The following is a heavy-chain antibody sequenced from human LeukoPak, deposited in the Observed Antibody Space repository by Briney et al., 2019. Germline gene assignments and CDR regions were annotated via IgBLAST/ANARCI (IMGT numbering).Heavy chain of an antibody. CDR3: TKDVGAGTGY. D-gene: IGHD6-13*01. CDR2: IYSGGST. CDR1: GFTVSSNY. J-gene: IGHJ4*02. V-gene: IGHV3-53*05. Sequence: GGSLRLSCAASGFTVSSNYMSWVRQAPGKGLEWVSVIYSGGSTYYADSVKGRFTISRDNAKNSLYLQMNSLRAEDMALYYCTKDVGAGTGYWGQGTLVTVSS.